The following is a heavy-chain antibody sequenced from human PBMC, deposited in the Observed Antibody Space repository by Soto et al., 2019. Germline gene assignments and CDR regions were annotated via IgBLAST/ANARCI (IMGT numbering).Heavy chain of an antibody. CDR3: ARDRWSGNRAVAGTRGGYYFDY. D-gene: IGHD6-19*01. V-gene: IGHV4-31*03. CDR2: IYYSGST. CDR1: GGSISSGGYY. J-gene: IGHJ4*02. Sequence: SETLSLTCTVSGGSISSGGYYWSWIRQHPGKGLEWIGYIYYSGSTYYNPSLKSRVTISVDTSKNQFSLKLSSVTAADTAVYYCARDRWSGNRAVAGTRGGYYFDYWGQGTLVTVSS.